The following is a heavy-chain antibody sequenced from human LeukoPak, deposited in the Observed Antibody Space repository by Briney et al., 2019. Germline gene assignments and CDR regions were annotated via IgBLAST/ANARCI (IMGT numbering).Heavy chain of an antibody. J-gene: IGHJ3*02. CDR3: ARDPGYSSTGVDAFDI. CDR2: ISSSGSYI. Sequence: GGSLRLSCTASGFAFSIYEMDWVRQAPGKGLEWVSYISSSGSYIQYAESVKGRFPISRGNAEKSLFLQMNSLRDEDTAVYYCARDPGYSSTGVDAFDIWGRGTMVTVSS. CDR1: GFAFSIYE. V-gene: IGHV3-48*03. D-gene: IGHD6-13*01.